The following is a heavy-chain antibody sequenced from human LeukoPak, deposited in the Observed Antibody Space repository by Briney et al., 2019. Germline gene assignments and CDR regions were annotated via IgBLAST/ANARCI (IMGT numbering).Heavy chain of an antibody. CDR1: GGSISSSSYY. Sequence: SETLSLTCTVSGGSISSSSYYWGWIRQPPGKGLEWIGSIYYSGSTYYNPSLKSRVTISVDTSKNQFSLKLSSVTAADTAVYYCVRASSEGSGRSPFDYWGQGTLVTVSS. V-gene: IGHV4-39*07. J-gene: IGHJ4*02. CDR3: VRASSEGSGRSPFDY. CDR2: IYYSGST. D-gene: IGHD3-10*01.